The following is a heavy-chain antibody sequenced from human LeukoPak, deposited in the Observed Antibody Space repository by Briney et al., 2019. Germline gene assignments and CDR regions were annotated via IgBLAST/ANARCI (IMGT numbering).Heavy chain of an antibody. CDR2: ISAYNGNT. V-gene: IGHV1-18*01. D-gene: IGHD2-2*01. CDR1: GYTFTSYG. CDR3: ARGYCSSTSCYADAFDI. J-gene: IGHJ3*02. Sequence: GESLKISCKASGYTFTSYGISWVRQAPGQGLEWTGWISAYNGNTNYAQKLQGRVTMTTDTSTSTAYMELRSLRSDDTAVYYCARGYCSSTSCYADAFDIWGQGTMVTVSS.